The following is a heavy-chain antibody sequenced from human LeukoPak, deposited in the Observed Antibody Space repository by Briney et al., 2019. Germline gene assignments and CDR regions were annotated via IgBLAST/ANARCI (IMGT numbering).Heavy chain of an antibody. Sequence: PSETLSLACAVSGGSISSSNWWRWVRQPPGKGLEWIGEIYHSGSTNYNPSLKSRVTISVDKSKNQFSLKLSSVTAADTAVYYCVRGVGGEYFYFDRWGQGALVTVSA. CDR1: GGSISSSNW. D-gene: IGHD1-26*01. J-gene: IGHJ4*02. CDR2: IYHSGST. V-gene: IGHV4-4*02. CDR3: VRGVGGEYFYFDR.